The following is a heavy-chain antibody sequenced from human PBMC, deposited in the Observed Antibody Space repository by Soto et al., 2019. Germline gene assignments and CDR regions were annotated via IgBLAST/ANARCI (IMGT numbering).Heavy chain of an antibody. D-gene: IGHD3-16*02. CDR1: GGSFSGNY. Sequence: SETLSLTCAVYGGSFSGNYWSWIRQPPGKGLEWMGEINHSGNTNYNPSLKSRVTLSVDTSNNQFSLKLTSVTAADTAVYYCARTPYDYVWGSYRDVYYYAMDVWGQGTTVTVSS. CDR3: ARTPYDYVWGSYRDVYYYAMDV. V-gene: IGHV4-34*01. J-gene: IGHJ6*02. CDR2: INHSGNT.